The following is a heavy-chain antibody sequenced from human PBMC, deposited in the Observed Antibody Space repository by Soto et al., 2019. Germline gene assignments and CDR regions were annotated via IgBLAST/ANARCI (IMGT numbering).Heavy chain of an antibody. Sequence: ASETLSLTCTVSGGSMSNYYWSWIRQPPGMELEWIGYIYYSGSTDYNPSLKSRVTISADTSKNHFSLKLRSVTAADTAVYFCARVTSSSWFDYWGQGTLVTVSS. J-gene: IGHJ4*02. CDR2: IYYSGST. CDR3: ARVTSSSWFDY. D-gene: IGHD6-13*01. V-gene: IGHV4-59*01. CDR1: GGSMSNYY.